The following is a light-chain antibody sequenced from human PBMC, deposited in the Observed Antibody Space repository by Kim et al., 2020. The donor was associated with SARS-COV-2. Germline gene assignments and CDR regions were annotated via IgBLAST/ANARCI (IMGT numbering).Light chain of an antibody. Sequence: QSVLTQPPSVSGAPGQRVTISCTGSSSNIGAGFDVHWFQQLPGTVPKLLISGNSNRPSGVPDRFSASKSATSASLAITGLQAEDEADYYCQSYDSSLNGWVFGGGTQLTVL. CDR2: GNS. CDR1: SSNIGAGFD. V-gene: IGLV1-40*01. CDR3: QSYDSSLNGWV. J-gene: IGLJ3*02.